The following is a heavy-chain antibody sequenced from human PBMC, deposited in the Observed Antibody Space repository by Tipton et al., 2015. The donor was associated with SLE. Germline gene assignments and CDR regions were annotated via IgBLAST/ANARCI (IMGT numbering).Heavy chain of an antibody. CDR3: TRSTWNAAYDSSHV. CDR1: GASINSHY. D-gene: IGHD1-1*01. J-gene: IGHJ3*01. Sequence: TLSLTCSVSGASINSHYWSWIRQPPGKGLEWIGSVYFSGNAYYNPSLRSRVTISVDASTNEFSLGLTSVTAGDTALYFCTRSTWNAAYDSSHVWGQGTMVTVSS. CDR2: VYFSGNA. V-gene: IGHV4-59*11.